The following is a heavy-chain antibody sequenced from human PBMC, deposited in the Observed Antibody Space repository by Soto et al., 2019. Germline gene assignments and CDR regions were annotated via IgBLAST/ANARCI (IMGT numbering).Heavy chain of an antibody. V-gene: IGHV5-51*01. CDR2: IYPGDSDT. CDR1: GYSFTSYW. Sequence: GESLKISCKASGYSFTSYWIGWVRQMPGKGLEWMGIIYPGDSDTRYSPSFQGQVTISADKCISTAYLQWSSLKASDTAMYYCARSFETAMSTAYGMDVCGQVTTFTVAS. CDR3: ARSFETAMSTAYGMDV. J-gene: IGHJ6*02. D-gene: IGHD5-18*01.